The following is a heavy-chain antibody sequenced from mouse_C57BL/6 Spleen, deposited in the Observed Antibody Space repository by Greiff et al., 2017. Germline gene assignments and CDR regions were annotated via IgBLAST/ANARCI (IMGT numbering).Heavy chain of an antibody. CDR1: GYTFTDYY. V-gene: IGHV1-26*01. CDR2: INPNNGGT. CDR3: ARLIITTVVAPFDY. Sequence: VQLHQSGPELVKPGASVKISCKASGYTFTDYYMNWVKQSHGKSLEWIGDINPNNGGTSYNQKFKGKATLTVDKSSSTAYMELRSLTSEDSAVYYCARLIITTVVAPFDYWGQGTTLTVSS. J-gene: IGHJ2*01. D-gene: IGHD1-1*01.